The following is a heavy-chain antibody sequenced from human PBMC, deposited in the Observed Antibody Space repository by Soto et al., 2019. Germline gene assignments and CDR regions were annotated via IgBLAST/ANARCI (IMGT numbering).Heavy chain of an antibody. CDR2: ISYDGSNK. V-gene: IGHV3-30-3*01. D-gene: IGHD7-27*01. Sequence: GGSLRLSCAASGFTFSSYAMHWVRQAPGKGLEWVAVISYDGSNKYYADSVKGRFTISRDNSKNTLYLQMNSLRAEDTAVYYCAREQGLGTCFDYWGQGTLVTVSS. CDR1: GFTFSSYA. CDR3: AREQGLGTCFDY. J-gene: IGHJ4*02.